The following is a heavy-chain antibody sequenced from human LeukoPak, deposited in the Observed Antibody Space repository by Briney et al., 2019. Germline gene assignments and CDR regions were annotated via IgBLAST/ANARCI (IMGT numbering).Heavy chain of an antibody. CDR1: GFTFSSYG. Sequence: GGSLRLSYAAAGFTFSSYGMHWVRQAPGKGPEWVSFIRYDARQTYYADSVKGRFTISRDNSKSTLYLEMTSLRAEDTAVYDCAKALEDRSGWFGEDYDFWGQGTLVTVSS. V-gene: IGHV3-30*02. CDR3: AKALEDRSGWFGEDYDF. CDR2: IRYDARQT. D-gene: IGHD6-19*01. J-gene: IGHJ4*02.